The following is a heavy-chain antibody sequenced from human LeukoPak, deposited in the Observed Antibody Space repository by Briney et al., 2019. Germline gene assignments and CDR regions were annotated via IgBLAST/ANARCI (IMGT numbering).Heavy chain of an antibody. CDR1: GDSIRSYY. D-gene: IGHD3-10*01. J-gene: IGHJ4*02. Sequence: SETLSLTCSVSGDSIRSYYWSWIRQPPGKGLEWIGNTYYSGSTNYNPSLKSRVTISVDTSKNQFSLKLSSVTAADTAVYYCARVYYHGSGSNFFDYWGQGILVTVSS. CDR2: TYYSGST. V-gene: IGHV4-59*12. CDR3: ARVYYHGSGSNFFDY.